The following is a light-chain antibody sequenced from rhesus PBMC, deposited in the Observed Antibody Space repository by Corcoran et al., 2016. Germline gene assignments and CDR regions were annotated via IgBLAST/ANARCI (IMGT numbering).Light chain of an antibody. CDR3: QHGYVILFT. CDR2: KAS. CDR1: QGTSNN. V-gene: IGKV1-25*01. Sequence: DIQMTQSPSSLSASVGDRVTITCRASQGTSNNLAWYQQKPGKVPKLLIYKASTLQSGIPSRSSGSGSGTDFTLTIRNLRPEDFATYCCQHGYVILFTFGPGTKLAIE. J-gene: IGKJ3*01.